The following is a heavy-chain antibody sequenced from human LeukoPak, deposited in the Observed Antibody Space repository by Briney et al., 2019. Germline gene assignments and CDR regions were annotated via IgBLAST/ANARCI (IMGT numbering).Heavy chain of an antibody. CDR2: IWYDGSNK. J-gene: IGHJ3*02. D-gene: IGHD1-26*01. CDR1: GFTFSSYG. Sequence: PGRSLRLSCAASGFTFSSYGMHWVRQAPGKGLEWVAVIWYDGSNKYYADSVKGRFTISRDNSKNTLYLQMNSLRAEDTAVYYCARVGGSNAFDIWGQGTMVIVSS. CDR3: ARVGGSNAFDI. V-gene: IGHV3-33*01.